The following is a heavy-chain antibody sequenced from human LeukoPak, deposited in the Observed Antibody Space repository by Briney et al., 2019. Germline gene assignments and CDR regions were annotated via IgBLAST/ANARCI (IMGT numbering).Heavy chain of an antibody. J-gene: IGHJ4*02. D-gene: IGHD3-16*02. V-gene: IGHV1-69*13. CDR3: TTDDPYDYDYVWGSYRYFPRSGAYMGSPIYDY. Sequence: GASVTVSFKGSGGTFISYAISWVRQAPGQGLEWMGGIIPIFGTANYAQKFQGRVTITADESTSTAYVELSSLRSEDTAVYYCTTDDPYDYDYVWGSYRYFPRSGAYMGSPIYDYWGQGTLVTVSS. CDR2: IIPIFGTA. CDR1: GGTFISYA.